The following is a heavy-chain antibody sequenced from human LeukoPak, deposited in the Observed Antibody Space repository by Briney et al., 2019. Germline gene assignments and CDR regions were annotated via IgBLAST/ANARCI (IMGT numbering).Heavy chain of an antibody. V-gene: IGHV4-59*08. CDR2: IYYSGST. CDR1: GGSISSYY. Sequence: SETLSLTCTVSGGSISSYYWSWIRQPLGKGLEWIGYIYYSGSTNYNPSLKSRVTISVDTSKNQFSLKLSSVTAADTAVYYCAVHYGDHLFPVAFDIWGQGTMVTVSS. CDR3: AVHYGDHLFPVAFDI. J-gene: IGHJ3*02. D-gene: IGHD4-17*01.